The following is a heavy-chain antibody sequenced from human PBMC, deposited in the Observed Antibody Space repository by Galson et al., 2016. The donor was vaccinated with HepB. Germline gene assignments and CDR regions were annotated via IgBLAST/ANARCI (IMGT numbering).Heavy chain of an antibody. Sequence: SVKVSCKASGYTFTGYFIHWVRQAPGQGLEWMGWINPDSGGTNSARKFQGRVTMTADTSTSTAYMELRSLRSDDTAVYYCARTVRKYCSSINCDGIKDYYYGMDVWGKGTTATVAS. J-gene: IGHJ6*04. CDR3: ARTVRKYCSSINCDGIKDYYYGMDV. V-gene: IGHV1-2*02. CDR2: INPDSGGT. D-gene: IGHD2-2*01. CDR1: GYTFTGYF.